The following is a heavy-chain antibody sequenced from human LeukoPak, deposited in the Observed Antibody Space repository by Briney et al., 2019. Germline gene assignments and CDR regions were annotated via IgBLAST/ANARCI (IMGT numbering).Heavy chain of an antibody. CDR3: AKVTYGSGTYGAFDY. CDR1: GFTFSNYA. CDR2: ISSSSSTI. Sequence: GGSLRLSCAASGFTFSNYAMNWVRQAPGKGLEWVSYISSSSSTIYYADSVKGRFTISRDNAKNSLYLQMNSLRAEDTAVYYCAKVTYGSGTYGAFDYWGQGTLVTVSS. D-gene: IGHD3-10*01. V-gene: IGHV3-48*01. J-gene: IGHJ4*02.